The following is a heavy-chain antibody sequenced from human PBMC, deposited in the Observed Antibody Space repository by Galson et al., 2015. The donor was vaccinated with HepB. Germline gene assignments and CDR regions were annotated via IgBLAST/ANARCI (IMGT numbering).Heavy chain of an antibody. D-gene: IGHD6-19*01. CDR3: ARERYSSGWYPAYYYYYGIDV. CDR1: GYTFTSYA. J-gene: IGHJ6*02. V-gene: IGHV1-18*04. Sequence: SVKVSCKASGYTFTSYAISWVRQAPGQGLEWMGWISAYNGNTNYAQKLQGRVTMTTDTFTSTAYMELRSLRSDDTAVYYCARERYSSGWYPAYYYYYGIDVWGQGTTVTVSS. CDR2: ISAYNGNT.